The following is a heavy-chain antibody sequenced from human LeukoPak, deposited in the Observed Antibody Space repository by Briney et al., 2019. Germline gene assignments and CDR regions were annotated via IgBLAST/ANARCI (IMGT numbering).Heavy chain of an antibody. CDR2: IRSSSRTI. J-gene: IGHJ4*02. CDR1: GFTFSSYS. Sequence: GGSLRLSCAASGFTFSSYSMNWVRQAPGKGLEWVSYIRSSSRTIYYADSVKGRFAISRDNAKNSLFLQMNSLRAEDTAVYYCARDGSGRVPEMSAPDYWGQGTLVTVSS. CDR3: ARDGSGRVPEMSAPDY. V-gene: IGHV3-48*01. D-gene: IGHD3-10*01.